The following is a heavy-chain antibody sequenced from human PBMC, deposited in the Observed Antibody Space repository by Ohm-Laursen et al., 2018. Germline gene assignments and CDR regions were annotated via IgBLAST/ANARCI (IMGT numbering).Heavy chain of an antibody. D-gene: IGHD6-6*01. CDR3: ARALPARGFYYFDY. CDR1: GYTFIGYN. J-gene: IGHJ4*02. V-gene: IGHV1-2*02. Sequence: ASVKVSCKASGYTFIGYNMHWVRQAPGQGLEWMGWINPNSGGTNYAQKFQGRVTMTRDTSISTAYMELSRLKSDDTAVYYCARALPARGFYYFDYWGQRTLVTVSS. CDR2: INPNSGGT.